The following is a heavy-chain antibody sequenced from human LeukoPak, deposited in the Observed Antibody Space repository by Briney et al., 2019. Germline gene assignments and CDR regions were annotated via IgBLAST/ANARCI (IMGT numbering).Heavy chain of an antibody. Sequence: GGSLRLSCAASGFTFSSYAMSWVRQAPGKGLEWVSAISGSGGSTYYADSVKGRFTISRDNSKNTLYLQMNSLRAEDTAVYYCAKDRPKRGYSGYDPGDYWGREPWSPSPQ. CDR1: GFTFSSYA. CDR3: AKDRPKRGYSGYDPGDY. CDR2: ISGSGGST. V-gene: IGHV3-23*01. D-gene: IGHD5-12*01. J-gene: IGHJ4*02.